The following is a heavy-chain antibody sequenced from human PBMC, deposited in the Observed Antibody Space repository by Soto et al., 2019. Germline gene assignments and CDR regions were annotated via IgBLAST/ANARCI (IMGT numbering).Heavy chain of an antibody. CDR1: GYSFTRYG. D-gene: IGHD1-1*01. V-gene: IGHV1-18*01. Sequence: ASVKVSCKASGYSFTRYGIGWARQAPGQGLEWMGWINAYNGNTNYAQNLQGRLTLTTDTSTSTIYMEVRSLTSDDTAVYYCARDRDWNLDYWGQGTLVTVSS. CDR2: INAYNGNT. CDR3: ARDRDWNLDY. J-gene: IGHJ4*02.